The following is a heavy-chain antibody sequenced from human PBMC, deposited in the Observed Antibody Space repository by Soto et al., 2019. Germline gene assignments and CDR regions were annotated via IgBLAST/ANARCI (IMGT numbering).Heavy chain of an antibody. D-gene: IGHD2-2*01. CDR1: GDSISSGGYY. V-gene: IGHV4-31*01. CDR3: ARLKPIVVVPTAMGWFDP. J-gene: IGHJ5*02. Sequence: QVQLQESGPGLVTPSQTLSLTCTVSGDSISSGGYYWSWIRQSPGKGLEWIGYIFYSGYSYYNPSLKSLIFISVDTSKNHFSLRLRSVTAADTAVYYCARLKPIVVVPTAMGWFDPWGQGARVTGSS. CDR2: IFYSGYS.